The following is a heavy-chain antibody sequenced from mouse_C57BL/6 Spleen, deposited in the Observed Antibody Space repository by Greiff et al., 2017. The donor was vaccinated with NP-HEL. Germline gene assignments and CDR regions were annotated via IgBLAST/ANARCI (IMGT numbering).Heavy chain of an antibody. CDR3: ARGTGDFDV. CDR2: IYPRSDNT. Sequence: QVQLQQSGAELARPGASVKLSCKASGYTFTSYGISWVKQRTGQGLEWIGEIYPRSDNTYYNEKFKGKATLTADKSSSTAYMELRSLTSEDSAVYFCARGTGDFDVWGTGTTVTVSS. CDR1: GYTFTSYG. D-gene: IGHD1-1*02. J-gene: IGHJ1*03. V-gene: IGHV1-81*01.